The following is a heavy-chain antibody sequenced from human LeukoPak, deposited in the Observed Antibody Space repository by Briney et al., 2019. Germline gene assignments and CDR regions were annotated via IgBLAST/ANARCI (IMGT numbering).Heavy chain of an antibody. CDR2: MNTNSGNT. J-gene: IGHJ5*02. CDR1: GYTFTSYD. Sequence: ASVKVSCKASGYTFTSYDINWVRQATGQGLEWMGWMNTNSGNTGHAQKFQGRLTMTRDTSTDTAYMELSSLRSEDTAVYYCARGGDIAVVPAAMVGPWGQGTLVTVSS. D-gene: IGHD2-2*01. CDR3: ARGGDIAVVPAAMVGP. V-gene: IGHV1-8*01.